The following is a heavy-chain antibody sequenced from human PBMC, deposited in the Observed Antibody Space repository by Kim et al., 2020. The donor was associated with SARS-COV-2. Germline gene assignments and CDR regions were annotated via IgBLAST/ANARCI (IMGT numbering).Heavy chain of an antibody. D-gene: IGHD6-13*01. CDR3: AREEGQQQLVRGVDY. V-gene: IGHV3-7*03. J-gene: IGHJ4*02. Sequence: DSVKGPFTISRDNAKNSLYLQMNSLRAEDTAVYYCAREEGQQQLVRGVDYWGQGTLVTVSS.